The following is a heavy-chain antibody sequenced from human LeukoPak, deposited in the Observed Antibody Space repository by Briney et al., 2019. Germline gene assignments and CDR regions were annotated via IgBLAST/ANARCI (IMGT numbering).Heavy chain of an antibody. D-gene: IGHD6-13*01. V-gene: IGHV3-30*18. CDR3: AKDRETTASGTFDY. Sequence: PGGSLRFSCAASGFTFSNHGMHCVRQAPGKGLEWVAGISEDGINKYYADSVKARFTISRDNSNNTLFLQMNNLRADDTAVYYCAKDRETTASGTFDYWGQGALVAVSS. J-gene: IGHJ4*02. CDR1: GFTFSNHG. CDR2: ISEDGINK.